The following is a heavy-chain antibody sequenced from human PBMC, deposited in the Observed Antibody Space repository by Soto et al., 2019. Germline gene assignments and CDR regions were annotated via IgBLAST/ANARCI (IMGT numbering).Heavy chain of an antibody. J-gene: IGHJ3*02. CDR3: ARDNSSGYWALDAFDI. CDR1: GFMFDEYA. Sequence: GGSLRLSCAASGFMFDEYAMHWVRQAPGKGLEWVSGIGWNSGSIGYADSVKGRFTISRDNAKNTLYLQMNSLRAEDTAVYYCARDNSSGYWALDAFDIWGQGTMVTVSS. D-gene: IGHD3-22*01. CDR2: IGWNSGSI. V-gene: IGHV3-9*01.